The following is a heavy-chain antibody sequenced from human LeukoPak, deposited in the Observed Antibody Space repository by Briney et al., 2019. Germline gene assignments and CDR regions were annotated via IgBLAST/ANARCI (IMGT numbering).Heavy chain of an antibody. V-gene: IGHV3-74*01. Sequence: GGSLRLSCAASGFTFSRYWMHWVRQAPGKGLLWVSRINSDGSSTYYADSAKGRFTTSRDNAKNALHLQMNSLTAEDTAVYYCVLDLFSSFAFDIWGQGTMVTVSS. J-gene: IGHJ3*02. CDR2: INSDGSST. D-gene: IGHD3/OR15-3a*01. CDR3: VLDLFSSFAFDI. CDR1: GFTFSRYW.